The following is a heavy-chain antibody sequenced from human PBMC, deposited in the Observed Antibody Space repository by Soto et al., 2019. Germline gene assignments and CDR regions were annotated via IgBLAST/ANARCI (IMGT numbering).Heavy chain of an antibody. Sequence: QVQLQGSGPGLVKPSQTLSLTCTVSGGSISSGGYYWSWIRQHPGKGLVWIGYIYYSGSTYYNPSLKSRVTISVDTSKNQFSLKLSSVTAADTAVYYCARFCITMVRGEGHDAFDIWGQGTMVTVSS. CDR3: ARFCITMVRGEGHDAFDI. D-gene: IGHD3-10*01. J-gene: IGHJ3*02. V-gene: IGHV4-31*03. CDR2: IYYSGST. CDR1: GGSISSGGYY.